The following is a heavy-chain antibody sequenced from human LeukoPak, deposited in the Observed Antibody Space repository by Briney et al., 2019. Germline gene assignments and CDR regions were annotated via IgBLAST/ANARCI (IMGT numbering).Heavy chain of an antibody. J-gene: IGHJ4*02. V-gene: IGHV3-43D*04. CDR2: ISWDGGST. CDR3: AKDWRYNWNETPFDY. D-gene: IGHD1-1*01. CDR1: GFTFDDYA. Sequence: PGGSLRLSCAASGFTFDDYAMHWVRQAPGKGLEWVSLISWDGGSTYYADSVKGRFTISRDNSKNTLYLQMNSLRAEDTAVYYCAKDWRYNWNETPFDYWGQGTLVTVSS.